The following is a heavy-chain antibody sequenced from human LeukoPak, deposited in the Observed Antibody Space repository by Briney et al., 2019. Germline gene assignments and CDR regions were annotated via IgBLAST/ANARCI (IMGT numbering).Heavy chain of an antibody. V-gene: IGHV4-34*01. Sequence: SETLSLTCAVHGGSFSGYYWSWIRQPPGKGLEWIGEINHSGSTNYNPSLKSRVTISVDTSKNQFSLKLSSVTAADTAVYYCARWPQIRLLWFRDAANDAFDIWGQGTMVTVSS. CDR1: GGSFSGYY. CDR3: ARWPQIRLLWFRDAANDAFDI. J-gene: IGHJ3*02. D-gene: IGHD3-10*01. CDR2: INHSGST.